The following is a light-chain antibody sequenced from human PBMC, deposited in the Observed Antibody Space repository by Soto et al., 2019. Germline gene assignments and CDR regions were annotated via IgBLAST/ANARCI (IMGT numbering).Light chain of an antibody. CDR1: SGHSTSM. CDR2: VEGSGTY. CDR3: ETWDNHVWV. V-gene: IGLV4-60*02. J-gene: IGLJ3*02. Sequence: QAVVAQSSSASASLGSSVKLTCTLTSGHSTSMIAWHQLQPGKAPRYLMKVEGSGTYNKGSGVPDRFSGSSSGADRYLTISNLQFEDEADYYCETWDNHVWVFGGGTKLTVL.